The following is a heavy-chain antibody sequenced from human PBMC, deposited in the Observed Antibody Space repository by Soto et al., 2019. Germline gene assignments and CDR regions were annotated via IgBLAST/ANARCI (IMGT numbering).Heavy chain of an antibody. V-gene: IGHV1-69*13. J-gene: IGHJ6*02. D-gene: IGHD4-17*01. CDR3: ATVSHLRLSPDLGIARYYYYYPMDV. CDR2: IIPIFGTA. Sequence: ASVKVSCKASGGTFSSYAISWVRQAPGQGLEWMGGIIPIFGTANYAQKFQGRVTITADESTSTAYMELSSLRSEDTAVYYCATVSHLRLSPDLGIARYYYYYPMDVWGQGTTVTVSS. CDR1: GGTFSSYA.